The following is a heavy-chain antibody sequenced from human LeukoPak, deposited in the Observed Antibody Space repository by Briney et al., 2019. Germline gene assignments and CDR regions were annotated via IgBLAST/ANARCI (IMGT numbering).Heavy chain of an antibody. CDR2: ISGGNGNTYYA. J-gene: IGHJ4*02. CDR1: GFPFSSYA. D-gene: IGHD3-9*01. Sequence: GGSLRLSCAASGFPFSSYAMSWVRQSPGKGLEWVSAISGGNGNTYYAYYADSVRGRFTISRDSSKNTLYLQMNSLRAEDTAVYYCAKFYDILTGYFGYWGQGTLVTVSS. CDR3: AKFYDILTGYFGY. V-gene: IGHV3-23*01.